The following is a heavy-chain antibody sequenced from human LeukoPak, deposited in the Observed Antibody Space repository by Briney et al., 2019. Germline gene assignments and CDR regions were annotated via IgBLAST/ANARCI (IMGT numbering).Heavy chain of an antibody. Sequence: GRSLRLSCGASGFTFSSYAMHWVRQAPGKGLEWVAVISYDGSNKYYADSVKGRFTISRDNSKNTLYLQMNSLRAEDTAVYYCARDLTLGDAFDIWGQGTMVTVSS. CDR2: ISYDGSNK. D-gene: IGHD3-10*01. CDR1: GFTFSSYA. J-gene: IGHJ3*02. V-gene: IGHV3-30-3*01. CDR3: ARDLTLGDAFDI.